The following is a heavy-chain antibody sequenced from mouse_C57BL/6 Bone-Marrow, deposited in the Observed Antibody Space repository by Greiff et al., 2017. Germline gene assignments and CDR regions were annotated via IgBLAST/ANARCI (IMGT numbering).Heavy chain of an antibody. J-gene: IGHJ1*03. CDR2: INYDGSST. CDR1: GFNFSDYY. D-gene: IGHD1-1*01. V-gene: IGHV5-16*01. CDR3: AIDGLFHYYCSSPCWYFDV. Sequence: EVQVVESEGGLVQPGSSMKLSCTASGFNFSDYYMAWVRQVPEKGLEWVANINYDGSSTYYLDSLQSRFIISRDNAKNILYLQMSSLKSEDTATYYCAIDGLFHYYCSSPCWYFDVWGTGTTVTVSS.